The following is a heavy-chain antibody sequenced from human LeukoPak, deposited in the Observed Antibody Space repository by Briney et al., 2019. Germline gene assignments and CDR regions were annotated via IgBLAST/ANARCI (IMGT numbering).Heavy chain of an antibody. CDR1: GFTFSSYS. D-gene: IGHD1-1*01. Sequence: GGSLRLSCAASGFTFSSYSMNWVRQAPGKGLEWGSYISSSSSTIYYADSGRGRFTVSRDNAKNSLDLRMNSLGAEDTAVYYCARDLETPPFDYWGQGTLVTVSS. V-gene: IGHV3-48*01. J-gene: IGHJ4*02. CDR3: ARDLETPPFDY. CDR2: ISSSSSTI.